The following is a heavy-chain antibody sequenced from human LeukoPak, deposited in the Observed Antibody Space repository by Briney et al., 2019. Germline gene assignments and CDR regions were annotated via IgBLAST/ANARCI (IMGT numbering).Heavy chain of an antibody. CDR2: IYYSGST. V-gene: IGHV4-30-4*01. Sequence: SETLSLTCTVSGGSISSGDYYWSWIRQPPGKGLEWIGYIYYSGSTYYNPPLKSRVTISVDTSKNQFSLKLSSVTAADTAVYYCARDGCGGDCYMYYGMDVWGQGTTVTVSS. D-gene: IGHD2-21*02. J-gene: IGHJ6*02. CDR3: ARDGCGGDCYMYYGMDV. CDR1: GGSISSGDYY.